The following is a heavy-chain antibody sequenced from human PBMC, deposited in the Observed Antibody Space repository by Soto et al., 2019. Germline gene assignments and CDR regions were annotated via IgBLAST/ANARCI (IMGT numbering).Heavy chain of an antibody. V-gene: IGHV4-30-4*01. Sequence: QVQLQESGPGLVKPSQTLSLTCTVSGGSISSGDYYWSWIRQPPGKGLEWIGYIYYSGSTYYNPSLKSRVTIAVDTSKIHFSLKLISVTAADTAVYYCATIKLGSNRLDYWGQGTLVTVSS. D-gene: IGHD3-10*01. CDR3: ATIKLGSNRLDY. CDR1: GGSISSGDYY. J-gene: IGHJ4*02. CDR2: IYYSGST.